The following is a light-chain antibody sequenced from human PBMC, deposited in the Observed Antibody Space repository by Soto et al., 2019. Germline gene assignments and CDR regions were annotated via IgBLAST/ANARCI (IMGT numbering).Light chain of an antibody. CDR3: QQYNNWPLT. CDR2: SAS. CDR1: QSVSSD. Sequence: ERVMTQSPATLSVSPGERATLSCRASQSVSSDLAWYQQKPGQAPRLLIYSASSRAPGVPARFSGSRSGTEFTLTISSLQSEDSAVYYCQQYNNWPLTFGGGTKVEIK. V-gene: IGKV3-15*01. J-gene: IGKJ4*01.